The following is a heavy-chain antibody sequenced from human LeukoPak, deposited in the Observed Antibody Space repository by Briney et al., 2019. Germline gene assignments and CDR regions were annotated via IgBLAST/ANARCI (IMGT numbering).Heavy chain of an antibody. V-gene: IGHV3-30*18. J-gene: IGHJ4*02. CDR3: AKDVDPFGSGSYVEGFDY. Sequence: GGSLRLSCAASGFTFSSYGMHWVRQAPGKWLEWVAVISFDASNKYYADSVKGRFTISRDNSKNTLYLQMNSLRAEDTAVYYCAKDVDPFGSGSYVEGFDYWGQGTLVIVSS. CDR1: GFTFSSYG. CDR2: ISFDASNK. D-gene: IGHD3-10*01.